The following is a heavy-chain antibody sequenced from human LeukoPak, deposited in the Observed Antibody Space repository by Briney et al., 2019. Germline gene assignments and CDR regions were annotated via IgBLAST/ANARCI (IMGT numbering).Heavy chain of an antibody. D-gene: IGHD3-3*01. J-gene: IGHJ6*02. CDR2: INHSGST. CDR3: ARPHYDRPGYSFPPYGMDV. Sequence: SETLSLTCTVSGGSISSYYWSWIRQPPGKGLEWIGEINHSGSTNYNPSLKSRVTISVDTSKNQFSLNLSSVTAADTAVYYCARPHYDRPGYSFPPYGMDVWGQGTTVTVSS. V-gene: IGHV4-34*01. CDR1: GGSISSYY.